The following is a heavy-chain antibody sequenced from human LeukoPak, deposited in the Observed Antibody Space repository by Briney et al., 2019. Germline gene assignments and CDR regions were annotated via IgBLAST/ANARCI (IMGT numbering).Heavy chain of an antibody. Sequence: GSLRLSCAASGITVSGNYMSWVRQAPGKGLEWVSVIYRGDSTNYADSVKGRFSISRDNSKNTLYLQMNNVRAEDTAVYYCARDAEDGVYFFDYWGQGTLVTVSS. CDR2: IYRGDST. D-gene: IGHD3-10*01. V-gene: IGHV3-66*01. J-gene: IGHJ4*02. CDR1: GITVSGNY. CDR3: ARDAEDGVYFFDY.